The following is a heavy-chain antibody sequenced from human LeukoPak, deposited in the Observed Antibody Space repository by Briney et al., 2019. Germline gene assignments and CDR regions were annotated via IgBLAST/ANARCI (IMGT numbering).Heavy chain of an antibody. Sequence: GASVKVSCKASGYTFTSYGISWVRQAPGQGLEWMGWISAYNGNTNYAQKLQGRVTITRDTSARIVYMELSSLRFEDTALYYCARPGASSPGNWFASWGQGSLVTVSS. J-gene: IGHJ5*01. CDR1: GYTFTSYG. D-gene: IGHD6-13*01. CDR2: ISAYNGNT. V-gene: IGHV1-18*01. CDR3: ARPGASSPGNWFAS.